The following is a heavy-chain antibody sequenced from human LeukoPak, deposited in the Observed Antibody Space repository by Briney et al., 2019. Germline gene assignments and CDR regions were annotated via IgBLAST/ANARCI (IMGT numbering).Heavy chain of an antibody. CDR2: ISSSSSYI. J-gene: IGHJ4*02. CDR3: ARGGSSGWYALGY. V-gene: IGHV3-21*01. Sequence: GGSLRLSCAASGFTFSSYSMNWVRQAPGKGLEWVSSISSSSSYIYYADSVKGRFTISRDNSKNTLYLQMNSLRAEDTAVYYCARGGSSGWYALGYWGQGTLVTVSS. D-gene: IGHD6-19*01. CDR1: GFTFSSYS.